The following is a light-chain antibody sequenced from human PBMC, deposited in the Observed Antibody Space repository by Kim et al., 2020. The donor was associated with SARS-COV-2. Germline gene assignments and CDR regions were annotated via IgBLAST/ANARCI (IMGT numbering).Light chain of an antibody. Sequence: SSELTQDPAVSVALGQTVRITCQGDSLRSYYASWYQQKPGQAPVLVIYGKNNRPSGIPERFSGSSSGNTASLTITGAQAEDEADYYCNSRDSSGNPLFGG. J-gene: IGLJ2*01. V-gene: IGLV3-19*01. CDR1: SLRSYY. CDR3: NSRDSSGNPL. CDR2: GKN.